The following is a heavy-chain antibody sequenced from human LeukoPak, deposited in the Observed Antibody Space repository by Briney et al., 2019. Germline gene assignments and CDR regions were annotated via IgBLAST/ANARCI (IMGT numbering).Heavy chain of an antibody. Sequence: PGGSLRLSCAASAFTFSSYSMNWVRQAPGKGLEWVSYISSSSRTIYDADSVKGRFTISRDNSKNTLYLQMNSLRAEDTAVYYCAKCRWFTIFGVADAFDIWGQGTMVTVSS. V-gene: IGHV3-48*01. J-gene: IGHJ3*02. CDR2: ISSSSRTI. CDR1: AFTFSSYS. CDR3: AKCRWFTIFGVADAFDI. D-gene: IGHD3-3*01.